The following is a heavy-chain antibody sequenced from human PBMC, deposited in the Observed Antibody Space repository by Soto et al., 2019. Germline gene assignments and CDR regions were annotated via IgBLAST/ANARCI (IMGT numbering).Heavy chain of an antibody. V-gene: IGHV3-30*18. CDR1: GFTFSSYG. J-gene: IGHJ4*02. CDR2: ISYDGSNK. CDR3: AKPYYYDSSGYYDY. Sequence: GGALRLSCAASGFTFSSYGMHWVRQAPGKGLEWVAVISYDGSNKYYADSVKGRFTISRDNSKNTLYLQMNSLRAEDTAVYYCAKPYYYDSSGYYDYWGQGTLVPVS. D-gene: IGHD3-22*01.